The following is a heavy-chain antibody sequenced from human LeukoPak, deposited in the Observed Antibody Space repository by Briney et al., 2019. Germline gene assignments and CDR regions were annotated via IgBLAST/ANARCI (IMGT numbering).Heavy chain of an antibody. Sequence: GSSVKVSCKASGGTFSSYAISWVRQAPGQGLEWMGGIIPIFGTANYAQKFQGRVTITADESTSTAYMELSSLRSEDTAVYYCAMGIVVVPAANFDYWGQGTLVTVSS. CDR2: IIPIFGTA. CDR1: GGTFSSYA. CDR3: AMGIVVVPAANFDY. J-gene: IGHJ4*02. D-gene: IGHD2-2*03. V-gene: IGHV1-69*01.